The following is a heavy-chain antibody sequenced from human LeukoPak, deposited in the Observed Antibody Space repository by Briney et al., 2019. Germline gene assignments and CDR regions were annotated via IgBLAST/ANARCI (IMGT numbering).Heavy chain of an antibody. V-gene: IGHV4-34*01. CDR2: INHSGST. CDR3: ARGHYYDSSGYVYYYYGMDV. J-gene: IGHJ6*02. CDR1: GGSFSGYY. Sequence: SETLSLTCAVYGGSFSGYYWSWIRQPPGKGLEWIGEINHSGSTNYNPSLKSRVTISVDTSKNQFSLKLSSVTAADTAVYYCARGHYYDSSGYVYYYYGMDVWGQGTTVTVSS. D-gene: IGHD3-22*01.